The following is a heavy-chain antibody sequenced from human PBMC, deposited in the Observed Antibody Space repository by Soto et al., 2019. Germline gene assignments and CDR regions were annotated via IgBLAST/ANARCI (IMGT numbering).Heavy chain of an antibody. CDR1: GGSISSYY. V-gene: IGHV4-59*01. CDR2: IYYSGST. D-gene: IGHD3-3*01. Sequence: PSETLSLTCTVSGGSISSYYWSWIRQPPGKGLEWIGYIYYSGSTNYNPSLKSRVTISVDTSKNQFSLKLSSVTAADTAVYYCAAGVVTKIFDYWGQGTLVTVSS. CDR3: AAGVVTKIFDY. J-gene: IGHJ4*02.